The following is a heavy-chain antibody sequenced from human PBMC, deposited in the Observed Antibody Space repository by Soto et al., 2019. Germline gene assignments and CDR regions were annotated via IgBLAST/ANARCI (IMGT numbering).Heavy chain of an antibody. V-gene: IGHV4-59*08. CDR2: IYYSGST. CDR3: ARHFYDWLCFDY. CDR1: GGSISSYY. D-gene: IGHD3-9*01. Sequence: SETLSLTCTVSGGSISSYYWSWIRQPPGKGLEWTGYIYYSGSTNYNPSLKSRVTISVDTSKNQFSLKLSSVTAADTAVYYCARHFYDWLCFDYWGQGSLVTVSS. J-gene: IGHJ4*02.